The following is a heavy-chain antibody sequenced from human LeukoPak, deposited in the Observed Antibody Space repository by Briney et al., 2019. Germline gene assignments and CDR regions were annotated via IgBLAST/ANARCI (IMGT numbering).Heavy chain of an antibody. CDR3: ARASGYSYGPKSDY. CDR1: GGTFSSYA. J-gene: IGHJ4*02. Sequence: SVKVSCKASGGTFSSYAISWVGQAPGQGLEWMGRIIPILDIANYAQKFQGRVTITADESTSTAYMELSSLRSEDTAVYYCARASGYSYGPKSDYWGQGTLVTVSS. D-gene: IGHD5-18*01. CDR2: IIPILDIA. V-gene: IGHV1-69*04.